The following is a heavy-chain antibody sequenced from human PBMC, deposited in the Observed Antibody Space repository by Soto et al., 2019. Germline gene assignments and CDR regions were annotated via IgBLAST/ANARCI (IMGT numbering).Heavy chain of an antibody. CDR3: ARDGRGSSFIFYFDY. Sequence: DLEESGGGLVKPGGSLRLSCAASGFIFSDYSMDWVRQAPGKGLEWVASISSTSTYISYADSVRGRVTISRGNAKNSLYLQMNSLTAEDTAVYYCARDGRGSSFIFYFDYWGQGTLVTVSS. D-gene: IGHD1-26*01. J-gene: IGHJ4*02. V-gene: IGHV3-21*01. CDR2: ISSTSTYI. CDR1: GFIFSDYS.